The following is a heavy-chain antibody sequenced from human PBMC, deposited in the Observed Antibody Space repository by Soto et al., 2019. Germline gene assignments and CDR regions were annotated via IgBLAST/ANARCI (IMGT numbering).Heavy chain of an antibody. Sequence: GGSMGLSCSASGLTFNNYCVSWVRQAPGKGLEWVANIEQDGSEKYYVDSVKGRFTVSRDNAKNSLYLQMNSLRAEDTAVYYCARGGVMVYAINDAFDIWGQGTMVT. CDR3: ARGGVMVYAINDAFDI. D-gene: IGHD2-8*01. CDR2: IEQDGSEK. J-gene: IGHJ3*02. CDR1: GLTFNNYC. V-gene: IGHV3-7*03.